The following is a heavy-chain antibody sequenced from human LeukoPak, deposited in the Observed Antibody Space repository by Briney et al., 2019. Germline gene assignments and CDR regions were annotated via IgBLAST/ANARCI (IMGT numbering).Heavy chain of an antibody. CDR1: GGSFSGYY. V-gene: IGHV4-34*01. Sequence: PSETLSLTCAVYGGSFSGYYWSWIRQTPGKGLEWIGEINHSGSTNYNPSLKSRVTISVDTSKNQFSLKLSSVTAADTAVYYCARGYDYVWGSPFDYWGQGTLVTVSS. CDR3: ARGYDYVWGSPFDY. J-gene: IGHJ4*02. CDR2: INHSGST. D-gene: IGHD3-16*01.